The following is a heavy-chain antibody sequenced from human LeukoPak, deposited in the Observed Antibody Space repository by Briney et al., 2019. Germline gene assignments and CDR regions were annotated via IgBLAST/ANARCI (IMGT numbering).Heavy chain of an antibody. D-gene: IGHD2-15*01. V-gene: IGHV1-69*05. CDR2: IIPIFGTA. J-gene: IGHJ2*01. Sequence: ASVKVSCKASGYTFTSYGISWVRQAPGQGLEWMGRIIPIFGTANYAQKFQGRVTITTDESTSTAYMELSSLRSEDTAVYYCAPTWGGGSRYFDLWGRGTLVTVSS. CDR1: GYTFTSYG. CDR3: APTWGGGSRYFDL.